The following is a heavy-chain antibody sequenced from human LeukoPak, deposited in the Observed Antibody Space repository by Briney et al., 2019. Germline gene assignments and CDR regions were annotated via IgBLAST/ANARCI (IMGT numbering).Heavy chain of an antibody. CDR2: ISGSGGST. CDR3: AKKKGGIATTATFFDY. Sequence: PGGSLRLSCAASGFTFTNYAMNWVRQAPGKGLEWVSVISGSGGSTYYADSVKGRFTISRDNSKNTLYLQMNSLRAEDTAVYYCAKKKGGIATTATFFDYWGQGTLVTVSS. D-gene: IGHD6-13*01. CDR1: GFTFTNYA. J-gene: IGHJ4*02. V-gene: IGHV3-23*01.